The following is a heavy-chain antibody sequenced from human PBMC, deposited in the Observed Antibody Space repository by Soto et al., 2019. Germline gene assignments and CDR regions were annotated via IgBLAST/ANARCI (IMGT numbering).Heavy chain of an antibody. D-gene: IGHD2-8*01. CDR3: AKNGQPPYYYYGMDV. V-gene: IGHV1-18*01. Sequence: QGPLVPSGGEVKKPGASVEVSCQASGYTFTRYGISWVRQAPGQGLEWMGWISGYNGDTKYAQKFQGRVTMTVDTSTTTAYMELRSLTSDDRAVYYCAKNGQPPYYYYGMDVWGQGTTVTVSS. CDR2: ISGYNGDT. CDR1: GYTFTRYG. J-gene: IGHJ6*02.